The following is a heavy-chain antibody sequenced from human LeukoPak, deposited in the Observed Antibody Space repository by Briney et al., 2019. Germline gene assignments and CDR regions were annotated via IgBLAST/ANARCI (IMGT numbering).Heavy chain of an antibody. CDR2: IYFTGST. CDR3: ARHNPAAGLPPAGWFDP. J-gene: IGHJ5*02. D-gene: IGHD4-11*01. CDR1: GGSLSSRSHY. Sequence: SETLSLTCTVSGGSLSSRSHYWGWIRQPPGTGLEWIGIIYFTGSTYYNPSLKSRVTISVDTSNNQFSLKLSSVTAADTAMYYCARHNPAAGLPPAGWFDPWGQGTLVTVSS. V-gene: IGHV4-39*01.